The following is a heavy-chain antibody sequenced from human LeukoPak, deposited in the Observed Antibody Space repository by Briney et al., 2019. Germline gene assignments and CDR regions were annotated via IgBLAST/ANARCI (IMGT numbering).Heavy chain of an antibody. J-gene: IGHJ4*02. V-gene: IGHV3-7*05. CDR2: IKQEGSEK. Sequence: GGSLRLSCAASGFTFSSYWMSWVRQAPGKGLEWVANIKQEGSEKYYVDSVKGRFTISRDNAKNSLYLQMNSLRAEDTAVYYCCSGSYRLDYWGQGTLVTVSS. CDR1: GFTFSSYW. D-gene: IGHD1-26*01. CDR3: CSGSYRLDY.